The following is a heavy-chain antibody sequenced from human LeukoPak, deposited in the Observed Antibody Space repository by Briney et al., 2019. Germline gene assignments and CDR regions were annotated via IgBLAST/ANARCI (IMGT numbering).Heavy chain of an antibody. CDR3: AKYIRGSSWSYYYYYGMDV. D-gene: IGHD6-13*01. Sequence: SVKVSCKASGFTFTSSAMQWVRQARGQRLEWIGWIVVGSGNTNYAQKFQERVTITRDMSTSTAYMELSSLRSEDTAVYYCAKYIRGSSWSYYYYYGMDVWGQGTTVTVSS. CDR2: IVVGSGNT. V-gene: IGHV1-58*02. CDR1: GFTFTSSA. J-gene: IGHJ6*02.